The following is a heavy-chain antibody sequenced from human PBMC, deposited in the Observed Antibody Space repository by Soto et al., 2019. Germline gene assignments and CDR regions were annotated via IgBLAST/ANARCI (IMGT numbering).Heavy chain of an antibody. D-gene: IGHD1-26*01. Sequence: SQTLSLTCAISGDSVSSNSAAWNWIRQSPSRGLEWLGRTYYRSKWYNDYAVSVKSRITINPDTSKNQFSLQLNSVTPEDTAVYYCARDLRGLIKDYGERDAFDIWGQGTMVTISS. CDR1: GDSVSSNSAA. V-gene: IGHV6-1*01. CDR2: TYYRSKWYN. J-gene: IGHJ3*02. CDR3: ARDLRGLIKDYGERDAFDI.